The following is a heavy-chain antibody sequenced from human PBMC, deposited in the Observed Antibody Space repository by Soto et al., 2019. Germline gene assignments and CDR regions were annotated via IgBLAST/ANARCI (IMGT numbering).Heavy chain of an antibody. Sequence: GGSLRLSCAASGFTFSSYAMSWVRQAPGKGLEWVSAISGVSSTYYTDSVKGRFTISRDNSKKMLYLQMNTLTAEDTAVYYCAKGEVASMVSADYWGQGTLVTVSS. CDR1: GFTFSSYA. D-gene: IGHD5-18*01. J-gene: IGHJ4*02. V-gene: IGHV3-23*01. CDR3: AKGEVASMVSADY. CDR2: ISGVSST.